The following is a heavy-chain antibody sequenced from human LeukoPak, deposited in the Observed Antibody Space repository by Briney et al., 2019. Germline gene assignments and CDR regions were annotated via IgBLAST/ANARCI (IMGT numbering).Heavy chain of an antibody. J-gene: IGHJ4*02. CDR2: ISFDGTSK. D-gene: IGHD3/OR15-3a*01. V-gene: IGHV3-30-3*01. CDR3: ARSRDWDFDY. Sequence: GGSLRLSCTTSTFTLSSYAIHWVRQAPGRGLEWVAVISFDGTSKYYADSVKGRFTISRDNAKNSLYLQMNSLRAEDTAVYYCARSRDWDFDYWGQGTLVTVSS. CDR1: TFTLSSYA.